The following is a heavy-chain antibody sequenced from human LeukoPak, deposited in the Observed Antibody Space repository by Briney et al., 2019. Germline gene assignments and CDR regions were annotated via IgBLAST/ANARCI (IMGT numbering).Heavy chain of an antibody. CDR3: ARESSVTMFDY. CDR2: IDSDGSST. Sequence: PGGSLRLSCAASEFTLSTYWMNWVRQAPGKGLVWVSRIDSDGSSTSYADSVKGRFTISRDNAKNTLYLQMNSLRAEEDTAVYFCARESSVTMFDYWGQGTLVTVSS. CDR1: EFTLSTYW. V-gene: IGHV3-74*01. D-gene: IGHD4/OR15-4a*01. J-gene: IGHJ4*02.